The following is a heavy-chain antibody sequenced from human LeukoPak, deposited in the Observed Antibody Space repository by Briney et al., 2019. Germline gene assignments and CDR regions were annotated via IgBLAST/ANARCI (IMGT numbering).Heavy chain of an antibody. V-gene: IGHV3-23*01. Sequence: PGGSLRLSCAASGFSSGSSTLGWVRQAPGKGLEWISSISGSGSYTYYADSVKGRFTISRDNSKNTLYMQIYSLRTEDTAVYYCARGSWRLVRGAASFEYWGQGSLVTVSS. J-gene: IGHJ4*02. CDR1: GFSSGSST. D-gene: IGHD3-10*01. CDR3: ARGSWRLVRGAASFEY. CDR2: ISGSGSYT.